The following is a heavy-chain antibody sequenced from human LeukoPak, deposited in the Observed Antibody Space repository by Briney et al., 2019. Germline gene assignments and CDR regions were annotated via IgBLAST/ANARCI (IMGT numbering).Heavy chain of an antibody. V-gene: IGHV3-21*01. CDR2: ISGGSSYI. CDR3: ARDGGSYYPYFYYYYMDV. D-gene: IGHD1-26*01. J-gene: IGHJ6*03. CDR1: AFTFSSYS. Sequence: GGSLRLSCAASAFTFSSYSMNWVRQAPGKGPEWVSSISGGSSYIYYADSVKGRFTISRDNAKNSLYLQMNSLRAEDTAVYYCARDGGSYYPYFYYYYMDVWGKGTTVTVSS.